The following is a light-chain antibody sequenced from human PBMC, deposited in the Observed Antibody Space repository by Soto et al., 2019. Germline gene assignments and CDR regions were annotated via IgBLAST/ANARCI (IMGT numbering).Light chain of an antibody. CDR2: AAA. V-gene: IGKV1-8*01. CDR3: QQYLSYPYT. CDR1: QGISSY. Sequence: AIRMTQSPSSFSASTGDRVAITCRASQGISSYLAWYQQKPGKAPKLLIYAAATLQRGAPSSFSPRGSGTDFTLTISRRQSEDSAPYYCQQYLSYPYTFGEGTKLEI. J-gene: IGKJ2*01.